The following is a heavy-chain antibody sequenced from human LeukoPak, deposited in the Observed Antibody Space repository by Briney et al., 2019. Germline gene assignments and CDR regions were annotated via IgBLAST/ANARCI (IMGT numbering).Heavy chain of an antibody. CDR1: GFTVSNNY. CDR3: ARGGGLAPLWN. J-gene: IGHJ4*02. V-gene: IGHV3-53*01. CDR2: IYSGGNT. Sequence: PGGSLRLSCAASGFTVSNNYMSWVRQAPGKGLEWVSVIYSGGNTYYADSVKGRFTISGDNSKNTLDLQMNSLRAEDTAVYYCARGGGLAPLWNWGQGTLVTVSS. D-gene: IGHD2-15*01.